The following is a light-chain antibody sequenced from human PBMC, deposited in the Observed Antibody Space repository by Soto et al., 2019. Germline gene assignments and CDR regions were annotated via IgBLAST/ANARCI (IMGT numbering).Light chain of an antibody. CDR1: QSISSKY. CDR2: GAS. V-gene: IGKV3-20*01. Sequence: EIVLTQSPGTLSLSPGGTVTLSCRTSQSISSKYVAWFQHKPGQAPRLLIYGASSRAPGIPERFSGSGSGTDFSLTINRLEPEDSAVFYCQQYGYPQLTFGGGTKVEIK. J-gene: IGKJ4*01. CDR3: QQYGYPQLT.